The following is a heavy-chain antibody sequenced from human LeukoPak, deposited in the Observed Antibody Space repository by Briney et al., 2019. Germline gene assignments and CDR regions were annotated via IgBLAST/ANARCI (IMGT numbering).Heavy chain of an antibody. J-gene: IGHJ4*02. Sequence: PGGSLRLSCEVSGFRLTTYGTHWVRQAPGKGLEWVAYIPFDGSDEYYVDSVKGRFSISRDNAKNSLYLQMDSLRAEDMALYYCAKGVGTAPIGTLDYWGQGTLVTVSS. CDR1: GFRLTTYG. V-gene: IGHV3-30*02. CDR2: IPFDGSDE. D-gene: IGHD2-21*02. CDR3: AKGVGTAPIGTLDY.